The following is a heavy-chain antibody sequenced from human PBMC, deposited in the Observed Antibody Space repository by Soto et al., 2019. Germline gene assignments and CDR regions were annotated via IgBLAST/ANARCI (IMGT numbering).Heavy chain of an antibody. Sequence: QITLKESGPTLVKPTQTLTLTCIFSGFSISTSGVGVGWIRQPPGKALEWLALIYWDDDKRYSPILKSRLTITKVNSKTQVVLTMPNMDPVDTATYYCAHRDGNMVRGVISFDYWGQGTLVTVSS. D-gene: IGHD3-10*01. J-gene: IGHJ4*02. V-gene: IGHV2-5*02. CDR3: AHRDGNMVRGVISFDY. CDR1: GFSISTSGVG. CDR2: IYWDDDK.